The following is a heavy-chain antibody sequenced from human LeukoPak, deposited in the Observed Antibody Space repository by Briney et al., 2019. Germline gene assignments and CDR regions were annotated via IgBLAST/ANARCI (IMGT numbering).Heavy chain of an antibody. J-gene: IGHJ3*02. CDR2: ISYDGSNK. Sequence: GRSLRLSCAASGFTFSSYGMHWARQAPGKGLEWVAVISYDGSNKYYADSVKGRFTISRDNAKNSLYLQMNSLRAGDTAVYYCARGGDDTYAVAFDIWGQGTMVTVSS. D-gene: IGHD2-2*01. CDR3: ARGGDDTYAVAFDI. CDR1: GFTFSSYG. V-gene: IGHV3-30*03.